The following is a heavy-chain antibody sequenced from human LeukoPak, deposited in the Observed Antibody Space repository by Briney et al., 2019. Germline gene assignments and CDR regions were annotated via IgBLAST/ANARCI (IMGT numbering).Heavy chain of an antibody. D-gene: IGHD6-13*01. CDR2: IYYSGST. Sequence: SETLSLTCTVSGGSISSSSYYWGWIRQPPGKGLEWIGSIYYSGSTYYNPSLKSRVTISVDTSKNQFSLKLSSVTAADTAVYYCARQGYSSSYYYYYYYYMDVWGKGTTVTSSS. V-gene: IGHV4-39*01. CDR3: ARQGYSSSYYYYYYYYMDV. CDR1: GGSISSSSYY. J-gene: IGHJ6*03.